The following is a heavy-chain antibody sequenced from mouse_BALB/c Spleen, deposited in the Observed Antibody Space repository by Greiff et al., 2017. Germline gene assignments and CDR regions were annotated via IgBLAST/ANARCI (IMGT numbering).Heavy chain of an antibody. Sequence: QVQLQQSGPELVKPGASVKISCKASGYAFSSSWMNWVKQRPGQGLEWIGRIYPGDGDTNYNGKFKGKATLTADKSSSTAYMQLSSLTSVDSAVYFCARRGYDTYYFDYWGQGTTLTVSS. J-gene: IGHJ2*01. V-gene: IGHV1-82*01. CDR3: ARRGYDTYYFDY. CDR2: IYPGDGDT. D-gene: IGHD2-2*01. CDR1: GYAFSSSW.